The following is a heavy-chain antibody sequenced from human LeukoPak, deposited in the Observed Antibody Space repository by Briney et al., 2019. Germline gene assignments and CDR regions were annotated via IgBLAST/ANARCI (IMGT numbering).Heavy chain of an antibody. CDR3: AKGPLQYGSGSYYFDY. V-gene: IGHV3-30*02. D-gene: IGHD3-10*01. CDR2: ISYDANNK. Sequence: GGSLRLSCASSGFTFSSYGIHWVRQAPGKGLEWVAFISYDANNKYYVDSVKGRFTISRDDSKNALYLQMNSLRAEDTAVYYCAKGPLQYGSGSYYFDYWGQGTLVTVSS. CDR1: GFTFSSYG. J-gene: IGHJ4*02.